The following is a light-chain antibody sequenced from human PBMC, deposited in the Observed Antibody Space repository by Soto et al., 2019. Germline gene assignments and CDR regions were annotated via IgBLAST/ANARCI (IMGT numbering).Light chain of an antibody. Sequence: QSVLTQPASVSGSPGQSITISCTGTSSDVGAYNYVSWYQQHPGKAPKLMIYDVNIRPSGVSNRFSGSKSGNTASLTISGLQAEDEGDYYCTSWTTSTTMKFGGGTKVTVL. CDR2: DVN. CDR3: TSWTTSTTMK. J-gene: IGLJ2*01. CDR1: SSDVGAYNY. V-gene: IGLV2-14*01.